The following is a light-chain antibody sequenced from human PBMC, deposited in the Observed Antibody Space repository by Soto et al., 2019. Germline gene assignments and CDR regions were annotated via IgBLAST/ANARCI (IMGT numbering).Light chain of an antibody. CDR1: SSDVGGYNY. V-gene: IGLV2-14*01. Sequence: QSALTQPASVSGSPGQSITISCTGTSSDVGGYNYVSWYQQHPGNAPKLMIYDVSNRPSGVSNRFSGSKSGNTASLTISGLQAEDEADYYCSSYTSSTVFGGGTQLT. J-gene: IGLJ2*01. CDR2: DVS. CDR3: SSYTSSTV.